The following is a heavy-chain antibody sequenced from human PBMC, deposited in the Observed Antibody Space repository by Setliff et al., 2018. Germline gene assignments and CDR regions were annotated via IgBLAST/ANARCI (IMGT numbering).Heavy chain of an antibody. Sequence: SETLSLTCTVSGGSISSYYWSWIRQPAGKGLEWIGHIYIGGSANYNPSLNSRVTMSLDKSKNQFSLKLYSVTAADTAIYYCARYDSSGYSENYYFDYWGQGTLVTVSS. CDR1: GGSISSYY. D-gene: IGHD3-22*01. V-gene: IGHV4-4*07. CDR3: ARYDSSGYSENYYFDY. J-gene: IGHJ4*02. CDR2: IYIGGSA.